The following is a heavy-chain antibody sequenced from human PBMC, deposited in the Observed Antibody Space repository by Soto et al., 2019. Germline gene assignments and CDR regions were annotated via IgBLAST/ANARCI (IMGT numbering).Heavy chain of an antibody. D-gene: IGHD2-15*01. CDR2: IWYDGSNK. J-gene: IGHJ3*02. Sequence: QVQLVKSWGGVVQPGRSLRLSCAASGFTFSSYGMHWVRHAPGKGLEWVAVIWYDGSNKYYADSVKGRFTISRDNSKNTLYLQMNSLRAEDTAVYYCARDRVVAPKGAFDIWGQGTIVTVSS. V-gene: IGHV3-33*01. CDR1: GFTFSSYG. CDR3: ARDRVVAPKGAFDI.